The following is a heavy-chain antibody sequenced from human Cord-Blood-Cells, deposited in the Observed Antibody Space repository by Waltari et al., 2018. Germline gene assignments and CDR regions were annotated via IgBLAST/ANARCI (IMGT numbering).Heavy chain of an antibody. CDR3: ASDHITIFGVVIRDY. J-gene: IGHJ4*02. Sequence: QVQLVESGGGVVQLGSSLRLSCAASGFTFSSSAMHCVRQAPGKGLEWVAVISYDGSNKYYADSVKGRFTISRDNSKNTLYLQMNSLRAEDTAVYYCASDHITIFGVVIRDYWGQGTLVTVSS. V-gene: IGHV3-30-3*01. D-gene: IGHD3-3*01. CDR2: ISYDGSNK. CDR1: GFTFSSSA.